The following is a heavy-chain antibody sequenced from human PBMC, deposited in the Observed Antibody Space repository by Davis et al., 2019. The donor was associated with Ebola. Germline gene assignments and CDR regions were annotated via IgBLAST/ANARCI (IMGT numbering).Heavy chain of an antibody. V-gene: IGHV4-34*01. CDR1: GGSFSGYY. J-gene: IGHJ4*02. CDR2: INHSGST. Sequence: SETLSLTCAVYGGSFSGYYWSWIRQPPGKGLYWIGEINHSGSTNYNPSLKSRVTISVDTSKNQFSLKLSSVTAADTAVYYRARGVRRYFDSRNDYWGQGTLVTVSS. CDR3: ARGVRRYFDSRNDY. D-gene: IGHD3-9*01.